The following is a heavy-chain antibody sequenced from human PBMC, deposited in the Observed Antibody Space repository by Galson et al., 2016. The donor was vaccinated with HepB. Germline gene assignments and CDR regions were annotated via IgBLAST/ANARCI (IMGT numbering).Heavy chain of an antibody. CDR2: ISRSGDST. CDR1: GFTFRNHG. CDR3: VQGSTAPAV. V-gene: IGHV3-23*01. Sequence: SLRLSCAASGFTFRNHGMTWVRQAPGKGLEGVSSISRSGDSTDYADSVKGRFTISRDNSKNTLSLQMNSLTADDTAIYYCVQGSTAPAVWGKGTTVTVSS. D-gene: IGHD2-2*01. J-gene: IGHJ6*04.